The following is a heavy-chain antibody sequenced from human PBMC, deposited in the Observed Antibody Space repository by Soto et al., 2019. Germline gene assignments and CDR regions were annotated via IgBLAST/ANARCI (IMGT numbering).Heavy chain of an antibody. CDR1: GFSFSDYS. CDR2: ISSSSDKT. V-gene: IGHV3-48*02. D-gene: IGHD2-21*02. J-gene: IGHJ4*02. Sequence: LVESGGDSVYPGGSLRLSCVGSGFSFSDYSMNWVRQAPGKGLQWVSYISSSSDKTYYADSVKGRFTVSRDNAKNALFLQMNSLRDDDTATYFCARLPKGSLVTAWGQGTRVTLSS. CDR3: ARLPKGSLVTA.